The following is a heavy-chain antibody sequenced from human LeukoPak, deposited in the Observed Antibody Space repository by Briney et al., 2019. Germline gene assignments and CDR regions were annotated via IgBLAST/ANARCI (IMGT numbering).Heavy chain of an antibody. CDR2: IKQDGSEK. Sequence: GGSLRLSCAASGFTFSSYGMSWVRQAPGKGLEWVANIKQDGSEKYYVDSVKGRFTISRDNDKNSLYLQMNSLRAEDTAVYYCARRGGSYSPFGYWGQGTLVTVSS. D-gene: IGHD1-26*01. J-gene: IGHJ4*02. CDR1: GFTFSSYG. CDR3: ARRGGSYSPFGY. V-gene: IGHV3-7*01.